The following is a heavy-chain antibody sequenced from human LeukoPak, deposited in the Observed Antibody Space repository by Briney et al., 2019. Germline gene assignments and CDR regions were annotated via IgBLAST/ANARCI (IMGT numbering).Heavy chain of an antibody. CDR3: ATERGATILGDYFDY. D-gene: IGHD5-12*01. V-gene: IGHV3-30*03. Sequence: DSVKGRFTISRDNFKKTLYLQMNSLRAYDTALYYCATERGATILGDYFDYWGQGTVVTVSP. J-gene: IGHJ4*01.